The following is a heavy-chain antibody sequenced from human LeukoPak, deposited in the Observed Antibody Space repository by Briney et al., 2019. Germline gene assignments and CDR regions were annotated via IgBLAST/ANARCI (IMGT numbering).Heavy chain of an antibody. D-gene: IGHD6-19*01. V-gene: IGHV4-34*01. CDR3: ARGRRGWQEDY. Sequence: PSETLSLTCAVYGGSFSGYYWSWIRQPPGKGLEWIGEINHGGSTNYNPSLKSRVTISVDTSKNQFSLKLSSVTAADTAVYYCARGRRGWQEDYWGQGTLVTVSS. CDR1: GGSFSGYY. CDR2: INHGGST. J-gene: IGHJ4*02.